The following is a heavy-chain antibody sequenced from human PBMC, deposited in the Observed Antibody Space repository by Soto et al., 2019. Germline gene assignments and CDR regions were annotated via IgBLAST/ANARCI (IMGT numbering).Heavy chain of an antibody. J-gene: IGHJ6*02. D-gene: IGHD3-22*01. CDR2: INAGNGNT. CDR3: ARVSPYYYDSSGYYQYGMDV. Sequence: VASVKVSLKASGYTFTNYSMHWVRPAPGQKRGCMGWINAGNGNTKYSQKFQGRVTITRDTSASTAYMELSSLRSEDTAVYYCARVSPYYYDSSGYYQYGMDVWGQGTTVTVSS. CDR1: GYTFTNYS. V-gene: IGHV1-3*01.